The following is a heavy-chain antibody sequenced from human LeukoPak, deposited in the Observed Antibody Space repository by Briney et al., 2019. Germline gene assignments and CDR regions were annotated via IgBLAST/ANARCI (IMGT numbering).Heavy chain of an antibody. Sequence: SETLSLTCAVYGGSFSGYYWSWIRQPPGKGLEWTGEINHSGSTNYNPSLKSRVTISVDTSKNQFSLKLSSVTAADTAVYYCARVPIPVVPAATDAFDIWGQGTMVTVSS. CDR2: INHSGST. V-gene: IGHV4-34*01. D-gene: IGHD2-2*01. J-gene: IGHJ3*02. CDR1: GGSFSGYY. CDR3: ARVPIPVVPAATDAFDI.